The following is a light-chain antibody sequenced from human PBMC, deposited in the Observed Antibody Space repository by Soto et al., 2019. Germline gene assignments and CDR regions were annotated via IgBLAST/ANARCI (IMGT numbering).Light chain of an antibody. V-gene: IGKV3-11*01. CDR1: PSVSGD. Sequence: EIVSPKSPATLSVSQGERATLSCRASPSVSGDLAWYQKQPGQDPRIIIYDASNRATGIPARFSGIGSGTDFNLTLSSLETEDCAVYYGQQRSNWTPASGQLTTVAIK. J-gene: IGKJ1*01. CDR2: DAS. CDR3: QQRSNWTPA.